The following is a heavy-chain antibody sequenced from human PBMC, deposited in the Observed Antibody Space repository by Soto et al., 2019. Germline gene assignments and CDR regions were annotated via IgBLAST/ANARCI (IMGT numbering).Heavy chain of an antibody. CDR2: INAGNGNT. CDR3: ATELLVITPAHAFEI. CDR1: GYTFTSYA. J-gene: IGHJ3*02. D-gene: IGHD3-22*01. Sequence: ASVKVSCKASGYTFTSYAMHWVRQAPGQRLEWMGWINAGNGNTKYSQKFQGRVTITRDTSASTAYMELSSLRSEDTAVYYCATELLVITPAHAFEIWGQGTMVIVSS. V-gene: IGHV1-3*01.